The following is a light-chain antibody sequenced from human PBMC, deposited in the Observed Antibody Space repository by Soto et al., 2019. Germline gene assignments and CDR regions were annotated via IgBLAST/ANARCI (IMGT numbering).Light chain of an antibody. CDR3: QTWGTAIHDVV. J-gene: IGLJ2*01. Sequence: QSVLTQSPSASASLGASVKLTCTLINGHSTYAIAWHQQQPEKGPRYLMKLNSDGSHNKGDGIPDRFSGSSSGAERHLTISSLQSEDEADYYCQTWGTAIHDVVFGGGTKLTVL. CDR2: LNSDGSH. CDR1: NGHSTYA. V-gene: IGLV4-69*01.